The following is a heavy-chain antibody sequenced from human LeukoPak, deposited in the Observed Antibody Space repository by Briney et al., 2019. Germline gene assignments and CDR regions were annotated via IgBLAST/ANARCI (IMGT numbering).Heavy chain of an antibody. V-gene: IGHV3-74*01. J-gene: IGHJ4*02. D-gene: IGHD4-23*01. CDR2: INGDGSST. CDR3: AKDLGGGLRWDMFDY. Sequence: GGSLRLSCAASGFTFSTYWMHWVRQAPGKGLVWVSRINGDGSSTSYADSVKGRFTISRDNSKNTLYLQMNSLRAEDTAVYYCAKDLGGGLRWDMFDYWGQGTLVTVSS. CDR1: GFTFSTYW.